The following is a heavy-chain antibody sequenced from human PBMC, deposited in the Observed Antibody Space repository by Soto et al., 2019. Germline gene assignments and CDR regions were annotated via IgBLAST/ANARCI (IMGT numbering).Heavy chain of an antibody. CDR1: GFTFSSYA. D-gene: IGHD6-19*01. CDR3: ATAPGIAVAGADAFDI. Sequence: EVQLLESGGGLVQPGGSLRLSCAASGFTFSSYAMGWVGKPPGKGLEWVSAISGSGGSTYYADSVKGRFTISRDNSKNTLYLQMNSLRAEDTAVYYCATAPGIAVAGADAFDIWGQGTMVTVSS. CDR2: ISGSGGST. V-gene: IGHV3-23*01. J-gene: IGHJ3*02.